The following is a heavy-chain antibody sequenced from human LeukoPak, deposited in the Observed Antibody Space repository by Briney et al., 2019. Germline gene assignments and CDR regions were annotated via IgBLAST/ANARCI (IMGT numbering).Heavy chain of an antibody. Sequence: GGSLRLSCAASGFSFSSYNMNWVRQTPGKGLEWVSSITSSSTYTFYADSVKGRFTISRDNARNPLYLQMNSLRAEDTAVYYCARDRLSVVTPFFDYWGQGTLVTVSS. CDR1: GFSFSSYN. D-gene: IGHD4-23*01. CDR3: ARDRLSVVTPFFDY. V-gene: IGHV3-21*01. CDR2: ITSSSTYT. J-gene: IGHJ4*02.